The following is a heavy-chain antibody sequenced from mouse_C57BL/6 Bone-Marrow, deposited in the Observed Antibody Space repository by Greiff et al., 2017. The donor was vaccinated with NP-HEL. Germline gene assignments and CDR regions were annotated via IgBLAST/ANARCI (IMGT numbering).Heavy chain of an antibody. V-gene: IGHV5-6*01. Sequence: EVHLVESGGDLVKPGGSLKLSCAASGFTFSSYGMSWVRQTPDKRLEWVATISSGGSYTYYPDSVKGRFTISRDNAKNTLYLQMSSLKSEDTAMYYCARQDYGSPFAYWGQGTLVTVSA. CDR2: ISSGGSYT. CDR3: ARQDYGSPFAY. D-gene: IGHD1-1*01. J-gene: IGHJ3*01. CDR1: GFTFSSYG.